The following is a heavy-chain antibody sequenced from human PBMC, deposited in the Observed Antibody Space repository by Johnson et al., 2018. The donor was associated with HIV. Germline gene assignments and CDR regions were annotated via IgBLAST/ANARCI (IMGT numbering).Heavy chain of an antibody. CDR2: ISSNGGST. Sequence: VQLVESGGGLVQPGGSLRLSCAASGFTFSMYAMHWVRQAPGKGLEYVSAISSNGGSTYYADSVKGRFTISRDNSKNTLYLQMDSLRAEDMAVYYCTMHYYYDDGVDQWGQGTMVTVSS. CDR3: TMHYYYDDGVDQ. V-gene: IGHV3-64*07. J-gene: IGHJ3*01. D-gene: IGHD3-22*01. CDR1: GFTFSMYA.